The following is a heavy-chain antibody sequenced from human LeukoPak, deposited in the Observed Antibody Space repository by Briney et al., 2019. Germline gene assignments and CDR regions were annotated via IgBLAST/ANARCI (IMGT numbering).Heavy chain of an antibody. Sequence: SGPALVKPTQTLTLTCTFSGFSLSTSGMCVSWIRQPPGKALEWLARIDWDDDKYYSTSLKTRLTISKDTSKNQVVLTMTNMDPVDTATYYCARIWESVRVGATNGAFDIWGQGTMVNVSS. J-gene: IGHJ3*02. V-gene: IGHV2-70*11. CDR1: GFSLSTSGMC. D-gene: IGHD1-26*01. CDR3: ARIWESVRVGATNGAFDI. CDR2: IDWDDDK.